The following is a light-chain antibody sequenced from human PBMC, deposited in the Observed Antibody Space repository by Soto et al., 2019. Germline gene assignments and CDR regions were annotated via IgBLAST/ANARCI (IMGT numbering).Light chain of an antibody. CDR3: QQYNNWPRT. CDR1: QSISNN. V-gene: IGKV3-15*01. J-gene: IGKJ1*01. CDR2: GAS. Sequence: EIVMTQSPATLSVSPGERATLSCRASQSISNNLACYQQEPDQAPRLLIYGASTRATGIPARFSGSGSGTEFTLTISSLQSEDFAVYYCQQYNNWPRTFGQGTKVEIK.